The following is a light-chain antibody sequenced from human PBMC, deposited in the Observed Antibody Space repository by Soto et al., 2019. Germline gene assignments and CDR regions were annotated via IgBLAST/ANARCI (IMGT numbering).Light chain of an antibody. V-gene: IGKV1-5*03. CDR1: QSISSW. CDR3: QQYNSYST. Sequence: DIQMTQSPSTLSASVGDRVTITCRASQSISSWLAWYQQKPGKAPKLLIYKASSLESGVPSRFSGSGSATEFTLTTSSLQPDDFATYYCQQYNSYSTFGKGTRLEIK. J-gene: IGKJ5*01. CDR2: KAS.